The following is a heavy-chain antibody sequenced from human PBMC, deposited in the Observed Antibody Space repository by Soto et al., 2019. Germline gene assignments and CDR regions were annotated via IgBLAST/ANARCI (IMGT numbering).Heavy chain of an antibody. CDR2: ITSSGDDI. D-gene: IGHD4-17*01. CDR1: GFRFSDYS. V-gene: IGHV3-48*02. J-gene: IGHJ4*02. CDR3: ARLPKGSTVTS. Sequence: EVQLLESGGGLVHPGGSLRLSCAASGFRFSDYSMNWVRQAPGKGLEWVSYITSSGDDIYYADSVKGRFTVSRDNSKNSLLLQMNRLRDEDTAVYYGARLPKGSTVTSWGQGTLVTVAS.